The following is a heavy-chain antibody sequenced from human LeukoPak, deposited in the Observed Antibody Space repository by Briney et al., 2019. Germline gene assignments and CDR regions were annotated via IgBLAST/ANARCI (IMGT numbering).Heavy chain of an antibody. CDR1: GGSISSHY. CDR2: IYYSGST. D-gene: IGHD3-22*01. V-gene: IGHV4-59*11. CDR3: ARVNHYYDSSGYYNWFDP. Sequence: SETLSLTCTVSGGSISSHYLSWIRQPPGKGLEWIGYIYYSGSTNYNPSLKSRVTISVDTSKNQFSLKLSSVTAADTAVYYCARVNHYYDSSGYYNWFDPWGQGTLVTVSS. J-gene: IGHJ5*02.